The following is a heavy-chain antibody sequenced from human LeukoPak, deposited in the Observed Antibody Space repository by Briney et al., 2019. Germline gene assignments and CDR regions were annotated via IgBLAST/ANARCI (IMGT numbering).Heavy chain of an antibody. CDR3: ARYHWGAILNWFDP. Sequence: PSETLSLTCTVSGGSISSSSYYWGWIRQPPGKGLEWIGSIYYSGSTYYNPSLKSRVTISVDTSKNQFSLKLSSVTAADTAVYYCARYHWGAILNWFDPWGQGTLVTVSS. D-gene: IGHD7-27*01. V-gene: IGHV4-39*01. J-gene: IGHJ5*02. CDR1: GGSISSSSYY. CDR2: IYYSGST.